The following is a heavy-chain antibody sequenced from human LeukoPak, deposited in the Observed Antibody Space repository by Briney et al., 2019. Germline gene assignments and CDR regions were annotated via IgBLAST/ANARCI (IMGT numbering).Heavy chain of an antibody. Sequence: GGSLRLSCVGSGFTFSDAWMSWVRQAPGKGLEWVGRIKSKSDGGTIDYAAPVKGRFTISRDDSSNTLYLQMNSLKTEDTAVYYCTTRRQDGWWGQGTLVTVS. CDR2: IKSKSDGGTI. J-gene: IGHJ4*02. V-gene: IGHV3-15*01. D-gene: IGHD2-15*01. CDR3: TTRRQDGW. CDR1: GFTFSDAW.